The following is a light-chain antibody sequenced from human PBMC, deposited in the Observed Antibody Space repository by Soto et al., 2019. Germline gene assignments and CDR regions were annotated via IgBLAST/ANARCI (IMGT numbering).Light chain of an antibody. CDR3: SSYAGSNIVV. J-gene: IGLJ2*01. Sequence: QSALTQPPSASGSPGQSVTISCTGRSSDVGGYNYVSWYQQHPGKAPKLMIYDVSKRPSGVPDRFSGSKSGNTASLTVSGLQAEDEADYYCSSYAGSNIVVFGGGTQLTVL. CDR2: DVS. V-gene: IGLV2-8*01. CDR1: SSDVGGYNY.